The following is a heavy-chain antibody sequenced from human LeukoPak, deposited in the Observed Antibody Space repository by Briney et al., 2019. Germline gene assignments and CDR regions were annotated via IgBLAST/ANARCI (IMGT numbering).Heavy chain of an antibody. CDR1: GFTFKDYA. J-gene: IGHJ5*02. D-gene: IGHD1-26*01. CDR3: AKQEGWDLGNYYADH. V-gene: IGHV3-23*01. CDR2: IFGDGGGD. Sequence: GGSLRLSCTASGFTFKDYATSWVRQAPGKGLEWISTIFGDGGGDYYADSVRGRFTMSRDNSKNTLYLQMNSLRGDDTAVYYCAKQEGWDLGNYYADHWGPGTLVTVSS.